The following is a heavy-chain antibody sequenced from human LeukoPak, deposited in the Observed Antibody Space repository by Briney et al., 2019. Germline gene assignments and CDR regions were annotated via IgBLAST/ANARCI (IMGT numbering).Heavy chain of an antibody. CDR1: GYTFTSYD. CDR2: MNPNSGNT. V-gene: IGHV1-8*03. CDR3: ARGLSGFLDYGDYKAFDY. Sequence: ASVKVSCKASGYTFTSYDINWVRQATGQGLEWMGWMNPNSGNTGYAQKFQGRVTITRNTSISTACMELSSLRSEDTAVYYCARGLSGFLDYGDYKAFDYWGQGTLVTVSS. D-gene: IGHD4-17*01. J-gene: IGHJ4*02.